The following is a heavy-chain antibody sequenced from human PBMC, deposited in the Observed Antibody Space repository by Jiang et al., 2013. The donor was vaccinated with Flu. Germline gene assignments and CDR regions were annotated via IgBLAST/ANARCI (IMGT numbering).Heavy chain of an antibody. J-gene: IGHJ6*01. V-gene: IGHV1-2*02. CDR1: GYTFTGDY. CDR2: INPSSGGT. D-gene: IGHD2-2*01. CDR3: ARDPSDYCSSSTCYPYYYGMDV. Sequence: VQLVESGAEVKKPGASVKVSCKASGYTFTGDYIHWVRQAPGQGLEWMGWINPSSGGTNYAQKFQGRVTMTRDTSISTAYMELSRLSSDDTAVYYCARDPSDYCSSSTCYPYYYGMDVWGPRDHGHRLL.